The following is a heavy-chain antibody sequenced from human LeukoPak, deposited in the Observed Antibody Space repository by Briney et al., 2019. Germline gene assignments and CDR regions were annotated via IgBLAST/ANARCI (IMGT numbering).Heavy chain of an antibody. J-gene: IGHJ5*02. V-gene: IGHV4-39*01. D-gene: IGHD5-12*01. CDR3: ARSNSGYDFWFDP. CDR1: GGSISSSSYY. Sequence: NPSETLSLTCTVSGGSISSSSYYWGWIRQPPRKGLEWIGSIYYSGSTYYNPSLKSRVTISVDTSKNQFSLKLSSVTAADTAVYYCARSNSGYDFWFDPWGQGTLVTVSS. CDR2: IYYSGST.